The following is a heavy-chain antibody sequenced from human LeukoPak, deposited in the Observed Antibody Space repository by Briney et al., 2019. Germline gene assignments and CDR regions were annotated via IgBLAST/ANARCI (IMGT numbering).Heavy chain of an antibody. CDR3: ARDGWYYYDSSGYYY. D-gene: IGHD3-22*01. J-gene: IGHJ4*02. CDR1: GGTFSSYA. CDR2: IIPIFGTA. Sequence: EASVKVSCKPSGGTFSSYAISWVRQAPGQGLEWMGGIIPIFGTANYAQKFQGRVKITTDESTSTAYMELSSLRSEDTAVYYCARDGWYYYDSSGYYYWGQGTLVTVSS. V-gene: IGHV1-69*05.